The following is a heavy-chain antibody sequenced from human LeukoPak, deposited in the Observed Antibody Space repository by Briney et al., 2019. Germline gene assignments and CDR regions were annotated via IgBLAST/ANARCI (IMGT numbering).Heavy chain of an antibody. CDR3: ARVPDSNWAFDY. Sequence: PGGSLRLSCAASGFSFTTYRMNWVRQAPGKGLEWVSYISSSSSTTYYADSVKGRFTISRDNAKSSLYLQMNSLRAEDTAVYYCARVPDSNWAFDYWGQGTLVTVSS. D-gene: IGHD4-11*01. V-gene: IGHV3-48*01. CDR2: ISSSSSTT. J-gene: IGHJ4*02. CDR1: GFSFTTYR.